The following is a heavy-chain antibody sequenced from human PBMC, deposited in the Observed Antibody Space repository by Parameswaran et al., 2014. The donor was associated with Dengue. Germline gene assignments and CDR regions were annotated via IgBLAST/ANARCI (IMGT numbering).Heavy chain of an antibody. CDR3: ARGGQAYDILTGYYMVHYFDY. J-gene: IGHJ4*02. V-gene: IGHV1-3*01. D-gene: IGHD3-9*01. Sequence: WVRQAPGQRLEWMGWINAGNGNTKYSQKFQGRVTITRDTSASTAYMELSSLRSEDTAVYYCARGGQAYDILTGYYMVHYFDYWGQGTLVTVSS. CDR2: INAGNGNT.